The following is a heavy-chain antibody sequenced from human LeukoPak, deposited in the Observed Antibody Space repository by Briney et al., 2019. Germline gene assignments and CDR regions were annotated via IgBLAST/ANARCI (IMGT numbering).Heavy chain of an antibody. CDR3: ARQDVVVVAATEDAFDI. D-gene: IGHD2-15*01. Sequence: PSETLSPTCTVSGGSISSYYWSWIRQPPGKGLEWIGYIYYSGSTNYNPSLKSRVTISVDTSKNQFSLKLSSVTAADTAVYYCARQDVVVVAATEDAFDIWGQGTMVTVSS. CDR1: GGSISSYY. J-gene: IGHJ3*02. V-gene: IGHV4-59*08. CDR2: IYYSGST.